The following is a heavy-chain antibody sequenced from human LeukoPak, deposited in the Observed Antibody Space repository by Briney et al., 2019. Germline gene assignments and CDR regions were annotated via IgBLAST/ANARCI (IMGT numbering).Heavy chain of an antibody. CDR1: GFIFSNAW. CDR3: ATDQGYGSGSYYWFGP. D-gene: IGHD3-10*01. Sequence: GGSLRLSCAASGFIFSNAWMSWVRQAPGKGLEWVGRIKSKTDGGTTDYAAPVKGRFTSSRDDSKNTMYLQMNSLKTEDTAVYYCATDQGYGSGSYYWFGPWGQGTLVTVSS. CDR2: IKSKTDGGTT. V-gene: IGHV3-15*01. J-gene: IGHJ5*02.